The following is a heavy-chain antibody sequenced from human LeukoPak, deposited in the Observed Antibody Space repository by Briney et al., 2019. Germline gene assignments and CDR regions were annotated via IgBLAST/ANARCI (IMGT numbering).Heavy chain of an antibody. D-gene: IGHD3-10*01. J-gene: IGHJ4*02. V-gene: IGHV3-48*01. CDR3: ARSPVKDY. Sequence: PGGSLRLSCVASVFTFSNSGMNWVRQAPGKGLEWVSNISSSSSTIYYADSVKGRFSISRDNAKHSLYLQMNSLRADDTAVYYCARSPVKDYWGQGTLVTASS. CDR2: ISSSSSTI. CDR1: VFTFSNSG.